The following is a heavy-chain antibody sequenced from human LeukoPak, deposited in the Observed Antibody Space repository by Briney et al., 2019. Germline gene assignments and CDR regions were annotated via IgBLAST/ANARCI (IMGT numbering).Heavy chain of an antibody. CDR1: GYTFTYHQ. V-gene: IGHV1-2*02. CDR3: ATETWYFAS. CDR2: VEPNSGDT. J-gene: IGHJ4*02. Sequence: ASVKVSCNTSGYTFTYHQMHWVRQAPGQGLEWMGRVEPNSGDTIYAQNFQGRVAMTSDTSTNTASMELSSLKSDDTAVYYCATETWYFASWGQGTLVTVSS.